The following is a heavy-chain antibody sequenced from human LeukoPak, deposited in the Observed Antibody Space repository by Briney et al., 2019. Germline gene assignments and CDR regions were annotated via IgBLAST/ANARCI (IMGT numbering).Heavy chain of an antibody. CDR1: GFTFSSYA. D-gene: IGHD3-22*01. Sequence: GGSLRLSWAASGFTFSSYAMSWVRQPPGKGRGWVSAISGSGGSTYYADSVKGRFTISRDNSKNTLYLQMNSLRAEDTAVYYCAKEGYYDSLHWGQGTLVTVSS. V-gene: IGHV3-23*01. CDR2: ISGSGGST. CDR3: AKEGYYDSLH. J-gene: IGHJ4*02.